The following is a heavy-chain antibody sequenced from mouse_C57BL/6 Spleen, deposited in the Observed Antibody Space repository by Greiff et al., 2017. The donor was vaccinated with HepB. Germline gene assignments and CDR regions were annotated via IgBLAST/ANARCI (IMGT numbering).Heavy chain of an antibody. CDR1: GYTFTSYW. CDR3: AIHYCSSFFAY. Sequence: VQLQQSGAELVMPGASVKLSCKASGYTFTSYWMHWVKQRPGQGLEWIGEIDPSDSYTNYNQKFKGKSTLTVDKSSSTAYMQLSSLTSEDSAVYYCAIHYCSSFFAYWGQGTLVTVSA. V-gene: IGHV1-69*01. D-gene: IGHD1-1*01. CDR2: IDPSDSYT. J-gene: IGHJ3*01.